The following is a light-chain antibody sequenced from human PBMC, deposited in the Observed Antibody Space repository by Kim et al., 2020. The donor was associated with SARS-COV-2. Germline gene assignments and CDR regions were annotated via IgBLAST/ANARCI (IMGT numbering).Light chain of an antibody. CDR2: GAS. J-gene: IGKJ1*01. CDR3: QQYNNWPPWT. Sequence: SPGERAPLSGRASQSVSSTLAWYQQKPGQAPRLLIYGASTRATGIPARFSGSGSGTEFTLTISSLQSEDFAVYYCQQYNNWPPWTFGQGTKVDIK. CDR1: QSVSST. V-gene: IGKV3-15*01.